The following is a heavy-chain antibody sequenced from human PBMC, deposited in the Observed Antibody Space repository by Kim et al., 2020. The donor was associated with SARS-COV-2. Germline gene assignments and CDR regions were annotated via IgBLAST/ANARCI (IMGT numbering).Heavy chain of an antibody. Sequence: GTANYAQKFQGRVTITADESTSTAYMELSSLRSEDTAVYYCAGDYDFDYWGQGTLVTVSS. V-gene: IGHV1-69*01. D-gene: IGHD4-17*01. J-gene: IGHJ4*02. CDR2: GTA. CDR3: AGDYDFDY.